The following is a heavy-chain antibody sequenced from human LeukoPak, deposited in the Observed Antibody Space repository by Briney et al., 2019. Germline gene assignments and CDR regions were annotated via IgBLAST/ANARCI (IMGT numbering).Heavy chain of an antibody. CDR3: ARGAYGFDYYYYMDV. D-gene: IGHD3-10*01. Sequence: PGGSLRLSCAASGFTFSSYSMNWVRQAPGKGLEWVSSISSSSSYIHYADSVKGRFTISRDNAKNSLYLQMNSLRAEDTAVYYCARGAYGFDYYYYMDVWGKGTTVTVSS. CDR1: GFTFSSYS. J-gene: IGHJ6*03. V-gene: IGHV3-21*01. CDR2: ISSSSSYI.